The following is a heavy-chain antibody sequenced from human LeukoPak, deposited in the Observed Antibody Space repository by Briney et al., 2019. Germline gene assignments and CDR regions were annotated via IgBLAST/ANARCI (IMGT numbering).Heavy chain of an antibody. D-gene: IGHD6-6*01. V-gene: IGHV1-69*04. CDR2: IIPILGIA. CDR1: GGTFSSYA. Sequence: PWASVKVSCKASGGTFSSYAISWVRQAPGQGLEWMGRIIPILGIANYAQKFQGRVTITADKSTSTAYMELSSLRSEDTAVYYCARGLEYSSSSGGYWGQGTLVTVSS. J-gene: IGHJ4*02. CDR3: ARGLEYSSSSGGY.